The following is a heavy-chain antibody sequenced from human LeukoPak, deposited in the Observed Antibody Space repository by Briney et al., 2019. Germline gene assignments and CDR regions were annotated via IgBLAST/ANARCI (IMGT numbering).Heavy chain of an antibody. J-gene: IGHJ4*02. CDR2: IYYSGST. CDR3: ARHWESYYY. D-gene: IGHD1-26*01. CDR1: GGSISSSSYY. V-gene: IGHV4-39*01. Sequence: SETLSLTCTVSGGSISSSSYYWGWIRQPPGKGLEWIGSIYYSGSTYYNPSLKSRVTISVDTSKNQFSLKLSSVTAADTAVYYCARHWESYYYWDQGTLVTVSS.